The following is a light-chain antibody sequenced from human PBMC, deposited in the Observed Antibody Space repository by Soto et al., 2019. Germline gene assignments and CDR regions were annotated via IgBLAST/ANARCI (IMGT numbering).Light chain of an antibody. J-gene: IGLJ3*02. Sequence: QSVLPQPPSVSGAPGQRVTISCTGSSSNIGAGYDVHWYQQLPGTAPKLLIFGNNNRPSGVPDRFSGSKSGTSASLAITGLQAEDEADYYCQSYDSSVSGWVFGGGTKLTVL. CDR1: SSNIGAGYD. V-gene: IGLV1-40*01. CDR2: GNN. CDR3: QSYDSSVSGWV.